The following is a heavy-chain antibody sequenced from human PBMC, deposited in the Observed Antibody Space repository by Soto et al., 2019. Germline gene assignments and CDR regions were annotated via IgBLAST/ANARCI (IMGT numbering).Heavy chain of an antibody. V-gene: IGHV1-3*01. D-gene: IGHD5-18*01. CDR1: GFTFTDNL. J-gene: IGHJ3*01. Sequence: QVQLVQSGAELKKPGASVNISCTASGFTFTDNLINWVRQAPGQGLEWMGWINPDTGNTRYSETFQGIVTVSRHSAASIAYLELSGLKNEDTALYFCARDIQSVGPRANDAFDVWGQGTMITVSS. CDR3: ARDIQSVGPRANDAFDV. CDR2: INPDTGNT.